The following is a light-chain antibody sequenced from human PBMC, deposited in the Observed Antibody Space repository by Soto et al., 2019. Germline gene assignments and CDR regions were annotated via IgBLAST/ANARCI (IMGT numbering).Light chain of an antibody. J-gene: IGKJ1*01. CDR2: AAS. V-gene: IGKV1-39*01. Sequence: DIQMTQSPSSLAASVGDRVTITCRARQSISSYLNWYQQKPGKAPKLLIYAASSLQSGVPSRFRGSGSGTAVTLTISSLQPEDFATYYCQQSYSTPRTFGQGTKVEIK. CDR3: QQSYSTPRT. CDR1: QSISSY.